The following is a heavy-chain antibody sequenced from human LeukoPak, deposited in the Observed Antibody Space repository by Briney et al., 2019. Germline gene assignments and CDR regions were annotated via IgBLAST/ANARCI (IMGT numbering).Heavy chain of an antibody. Sequence: GGSLRLSCAASGFTFSSYGMHWVRQAPGKGLEWVAVISYDGSNKYYADSVKGRFTISRDNSKNTLYLQVHRLRAEDTAVYFCTREGVGGFDIWGQGAMVTVSS. V-gene: IGHV3-30*03. CDR1: GFTFSSYG. D-gene: IGHD3-16*01. CDR2: ISYDGSNK. CDR3: TREGVGGFDI. J-gene: IGHJ3*02.